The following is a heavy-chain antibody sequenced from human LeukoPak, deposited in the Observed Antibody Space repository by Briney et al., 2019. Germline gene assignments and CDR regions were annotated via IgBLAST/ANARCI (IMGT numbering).Heavy chain of an antibody. CDR3: AKMGLRYFDWPPVSDAFDI. J-gene: IGHJ3*02. CDR2: IGTAGDT. V-gene: IGHV3-13*01. CDR1: GFTFSSYD. D-gene: IGHD3-9*01. Sequence: GGSLRLSCAASGFTFSSYDMHWVRQATGKGLEWVSAIGTAGDTYYPGSVKGRFTISRDNSKNTLYLQMNSLRAEDTAVYYCAKMGLRYFDWPPVSDAFDIWGQGTMVTVSS.